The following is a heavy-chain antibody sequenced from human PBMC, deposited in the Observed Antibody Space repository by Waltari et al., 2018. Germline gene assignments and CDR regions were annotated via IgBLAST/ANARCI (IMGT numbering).Heavy chain of an antibody. J-gene: IGHJ2*01. D-gene: IGHD3-22*01. CDR2: IKQDGSEI. CDR1: GFTFGTYW. CDR3: ARGSGYKYDWYFDL. Sequence: EEQLVESGGHWVQPGGSLRLSCEASGFTFGTYWLGWVGQAPGKGREWVAKIKQDGSEIHHVDSVEGRFTISRDNAKDSLFLQMDSLRAEDTAIYQCARGSGYKYDWYFDLWGRGTRVTVSS. V-gene: IGHV3-7*01.